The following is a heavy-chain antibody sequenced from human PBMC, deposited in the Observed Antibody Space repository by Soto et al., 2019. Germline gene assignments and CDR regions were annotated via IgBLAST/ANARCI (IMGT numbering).Heavy chain of an antibody. CDR2: IYYSGKT. CDR3: ARVESKYSSASFDP. D-gene: IGHD3-22*01. V-gene: IGHV4-61*01. Sequence: QVQLQESGPGLVKPSETLSLICTVSGDSVTSGSYYWSWIRQPPGKGPEWIGYIYYSGKTNYNPSLKSRVTISLDTSKNQFSLKLSSVTAADTAVYYCARVESKYSSASFDPWGQGTLVTVSS. J-gene: IGHJ5*02. CDR1: GDSVTSGSYY.